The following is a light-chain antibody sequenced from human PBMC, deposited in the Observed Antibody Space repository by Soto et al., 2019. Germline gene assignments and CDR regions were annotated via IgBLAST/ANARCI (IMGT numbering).Light chain of an antibody. Sequence: QSVLTQPPSASGTPGQRVTISCSGSNSNIGSNTVNWYQQLPGTAPKLLIYYDNLRPSGVPDRISGSKSGTSASLAISGLQSDDEADYYCQSYDNSLSGAWVFGGGTQLTVL. CDR1: NSNIGSNT. J-gene: IGLJ3*02. CDR3: QSYDNSLSGAWV. CDR2: YDN. V-gene: IGLV1-44*01.